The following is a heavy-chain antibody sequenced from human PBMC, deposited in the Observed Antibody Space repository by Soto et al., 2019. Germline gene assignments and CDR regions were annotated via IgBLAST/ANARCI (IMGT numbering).Heavy chain of an antibody. V-gene: IGHV3-23*01. D-gene: IGHD2-21*02. CDR3: ARRSSQGRTAHGTYFDY. CDR1: GFPVNYYD. CDR2: MSGVDDSK. Sequence: GGSLRLSCALSGFPVNYYDVSCVLHAPGEGLEWVSGMSGVDDSKSYADSVKGRLTISRDNARNTLFLQMNNLRAADTAIYYCARRSSQGRTAHGTYFDYWGQGTLVTVSS. J-gene: IGHJ4*02.